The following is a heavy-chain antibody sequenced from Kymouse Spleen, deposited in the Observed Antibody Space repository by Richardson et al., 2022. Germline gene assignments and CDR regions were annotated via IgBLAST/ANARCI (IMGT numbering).Heavy chain of an antibody. V-gene: IGHV4-34*01. Sequence: QVQLQQWGAGLLKPSETLSLTCAVYGGSFSGYYWSWIRQPPGKGLEWIGEINHSGSTNYNPSLKSRVTISVDTSKNQFSLKLSSVTAADTAVYYCARGYYGSGSYYNGYYYYGMDVWGQGTTVTVSS. J-gene: IGHJ6*02. CDR2: INHSGST. CDR3: ARGYYGSGSYYNGYYYYGMDV. D-gene: IGHD3-10*01. CDR1: GGSFSGYY.